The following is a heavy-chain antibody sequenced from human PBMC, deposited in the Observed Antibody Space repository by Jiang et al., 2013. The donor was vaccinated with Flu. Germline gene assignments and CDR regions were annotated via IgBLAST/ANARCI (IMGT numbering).Heavy chain of an antibody. CDR2: IYFRGSI. V-gene: IGHV4-59*13. CDR1: DGSISGYY. J-gene: IGHJ1*01. Sequence: GSGLVKPSETLSLTCTVSDGSISGYYWSWIRQSPGKGLQWIGYIYFRGSIDYNPSLKSRVTMSVDTSKSQFSLKLRSVTTADTAVYYCASLHNGYDLRWGQGPWSPSPQ. CDR3: ASLHNGYDLR. D-gene: IGHD5-12*01.